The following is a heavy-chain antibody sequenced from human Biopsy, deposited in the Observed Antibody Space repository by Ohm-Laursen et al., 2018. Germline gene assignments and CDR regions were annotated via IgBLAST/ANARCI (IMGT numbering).Heavy chain of an antibody. CDR3: TRALEWLLDY. CDR1: GFTFSDSA. CDR2: ITSKANSYAT. J-gene: IGHJ4*02. D-gene: IGHD5-12*01. Sequence: SLRLSCAASGFTFSDSAIHWVRQASGKGLEWVGRITSKANSYATAYVGSVKGRFTISRDDSKNTAYLQMNSLKAEDTVVYYCTRALEWLLDYWGQGTLVTVSS. V-gene: IGHV3-73*01.